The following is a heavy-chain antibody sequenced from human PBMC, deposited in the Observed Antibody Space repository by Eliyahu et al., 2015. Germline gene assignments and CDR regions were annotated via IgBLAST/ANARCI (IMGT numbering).Heavy chain of an antibody. J-gene: IGHJ1*01. D-gene: IGHD3-22*01. Sequence: QVHLQQWGAGLLKPSETLSLTCAVYGGSFSGYYWSWIRQPPGKGLEWIGEINDSGSTNYNPSLKSRLTLSVDTSKNQFSLRLSSVTAADTAVYYCVRHLQLITMILGYWGQGTLVTVSS. CDR1: GGSFSGYY. CDR2: INDSGST. V-gene: IGHV4-34*02. CDR3: VRHLQLITMILGY.